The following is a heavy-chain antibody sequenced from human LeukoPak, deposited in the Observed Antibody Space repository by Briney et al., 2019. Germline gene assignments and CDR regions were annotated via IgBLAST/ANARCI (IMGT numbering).Heavy chain of an antibody. CDR2: IFYNGKT. CDR3: ARIFDV. J-gene: IGHJ4*02. CDR1: GASFRSGGQY. V-gene: IGHV4-61*08. Sequence: SETLSLTCTLSGASFRSGGQYWGWIRQTPGKGLEWIGDIFYNGKTNYNPSLKSRVTISLDTSRSQFSLGLSSVTASDTGVYYCARIFDVWGRGTLVTVSP.